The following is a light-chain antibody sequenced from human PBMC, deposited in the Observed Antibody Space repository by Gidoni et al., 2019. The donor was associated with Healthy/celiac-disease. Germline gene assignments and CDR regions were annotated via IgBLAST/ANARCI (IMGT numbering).Light chain of an antibody. CDR1: QSISSW. CDR2: DAS. V-gene: IGKV1-5*01. Sequence: DIQMTQSPSTLSASVGDRVTITCRASQSISSWLAWYQQKPGKAPKLLIYDASSLESGVPSRFSGSGSGTEFTLTISSLQPDDFATYYCQQYPWTFXXXTKVEIK. CDR3: QQYPWT. J-gene: IGKJ1*01.